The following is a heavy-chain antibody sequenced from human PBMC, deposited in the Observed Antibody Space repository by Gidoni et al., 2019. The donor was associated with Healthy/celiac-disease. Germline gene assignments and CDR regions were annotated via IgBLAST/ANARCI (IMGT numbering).Heavy chain of an antibody. D-gene: IGHD2-2*01. CDR2: IYYSGST. J-gene: IGHJ5*02. Sequence: QVQLQESGPGLVKPSQTLSLTCTVLGGSFSIGAHYCSCIRQRPGKGLEWMGYIYYSGSTYYNPSLKRRVTISVDTSKNQFSLKLSSVTAADTAVYYCARGILCSSTSCSYPRGGWFDPWGQGTLVTVSS. CDR1: GGSFSIGAHY. V-gene: IGHV4-30-4*01. CDR3: ARGILCSSTSCSYPRGGWFDP.